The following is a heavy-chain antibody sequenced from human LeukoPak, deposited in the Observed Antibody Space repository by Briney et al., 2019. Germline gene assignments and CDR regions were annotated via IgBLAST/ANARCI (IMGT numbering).Heavy chain of an antibody. Sequence: GGSLRLSCAASGFTFSDSYMTWVRQAPGKGVEWVAYISGSGHDINYSESAKGRFTISRDNAKNSLYLQMNSLRAEDTAVYYCARDKYYGDSYFHYWGQGTLVTVSS. CDR2: ISGSGHDI. D-gene: IGHD4-17*01. J-gene: IGHJ4*02. V-gene: IGHV3-11*06. CDR3: ARDKYYGDSYFHY. CDR1: GFTFSDSY.